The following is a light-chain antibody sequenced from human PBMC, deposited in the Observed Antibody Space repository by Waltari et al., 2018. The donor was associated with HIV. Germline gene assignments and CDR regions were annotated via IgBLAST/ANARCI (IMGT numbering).Light chain of an antibody. CDR1: QTINRD. CDR2: AAS. J-gene: IGKJ3*01. V-gene: IGKV1-39*01. CDR3: LQTYGSPLT. Sequence: DIQMTQSPSSLPASVGDRLTITCRASQTINRDLNWYQQKPGQGPTLLISAASTLESGVPSRFSGSVSGAEFTLSISSVQPEDFATDYCLQTYGSPLTFGPGTTLEVK.